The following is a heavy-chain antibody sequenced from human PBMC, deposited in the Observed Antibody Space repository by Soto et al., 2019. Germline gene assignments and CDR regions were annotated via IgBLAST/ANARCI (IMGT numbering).Heavy chain of an antibody. V-gene: IGHV1-18*01. D-gene: IGHD3-22*01. CDR1: GYTFTSYG. CDR3: ARAVDYYDSSGYYTHEYFQH. Sequence: QVPLVQSGAEVKKPGASVKVSCKASGYTFTSYGISWVRQAPGQGLEWMGWISAYNGNTNYAQKLQGRVTMTTDTSTSTAYMELRSLRSDDTAVYYCARAVDYYDSSGYYTHEYFQHWGQGTLVTVSS. CDR2: ISAYNGNT. J-gene: IGHJ1*01.